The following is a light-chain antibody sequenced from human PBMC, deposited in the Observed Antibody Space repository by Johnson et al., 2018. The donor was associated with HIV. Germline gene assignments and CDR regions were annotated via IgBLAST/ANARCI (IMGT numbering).Light chain of an antibody. CDR2: DNN. CDR1: SSNIGNNY. V-gene: IGLV1-51*01. J-gene: IGLJ1*01. CDR3: GTWDNSLSANV. Sequence: QSVLTQPPSVSAAPGQTVTISCSGSSSNIGNNYVSWYQQLPGTAPKLLIYDNNKRPSGIPDRFSGSKSGTSATLGITGLQTGDEADYYCGTWDNSLSANVFGTGTKVTVL.